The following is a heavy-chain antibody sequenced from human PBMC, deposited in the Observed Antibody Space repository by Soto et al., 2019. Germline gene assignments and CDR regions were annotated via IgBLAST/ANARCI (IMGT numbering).Heavy chain of an antibody. J-gene: IGHJ3*02. Sequence: GASVKVSCKASGGTFSSYAISWVRQAPGQGLEWMGGIIPIFGTANYAQKFQGRVTITADESTSTAYMELSSLRSEDTAVYYCASNFITIFGVVIIRGSAFDIWGQGTMVTVSS. CDR3: ASNFITIFGVVIIRGSAFDI. D-gene: IGHD3-3*01. CDR2: IIPIFGTA. CDR1: GGTFSSYA. V-gene: IGHV1-69*13.